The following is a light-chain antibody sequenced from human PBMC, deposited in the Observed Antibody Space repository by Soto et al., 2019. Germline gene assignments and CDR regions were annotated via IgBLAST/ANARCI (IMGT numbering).Light chain of an antibody. CDR3: QQRHMWPIT. Sequence: EVVLTQSPVPLSLSPGERATLSCRASQSFRGLLAWYPQKPGQAPRLLIYDAYNRATGIPPRFSGSGSGTDFTLTISSLEPEDSAVYYCQQRHMWPITFGQGTRLEIK. J-gene: IGKJ5*01. CDR1: QSFRGL. CDR2: DAY. V-gene: IGKV3-11*01.